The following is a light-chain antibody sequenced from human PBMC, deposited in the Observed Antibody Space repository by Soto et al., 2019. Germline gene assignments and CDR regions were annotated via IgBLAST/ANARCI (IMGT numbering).Light chain of an antibody. CDR2: GAS. CDR1: QSISTS. Sequence: DIQMTQSPSTLPASVGDRVTLTCRATQSISTSLAWYQQKPGKAPNLLISGASNLESGVPSRFSGSGSGTEFTLTISSLQPDDFSSYYCQQYYTYSTFGQGTKVDI. J-gene: IGKJ1*01. V-gene: IGKV1-5*01. CDR3: QQYYTYST.